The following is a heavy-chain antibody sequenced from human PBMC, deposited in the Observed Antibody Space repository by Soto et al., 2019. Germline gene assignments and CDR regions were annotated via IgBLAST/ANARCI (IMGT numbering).Heavy chain of an antibody. D-gene: IGHD3-22*01. J-gene: IGHJ5*02. CDR1: GGSISSYY. Sequence: SETLSLTCTVSGGSISSYYWSWIRQPPGKGLEWIGYIYYSGSTNYNPSLKSRVTISVDTSKNQFSLKLSSVTAADTAVYYCAGEVIRNWFDPWGQGTLVTVSS. CDR3: AGEVIRNWFDP. CDR2: IYYSGST. V-gene: IGHV4-59*08.